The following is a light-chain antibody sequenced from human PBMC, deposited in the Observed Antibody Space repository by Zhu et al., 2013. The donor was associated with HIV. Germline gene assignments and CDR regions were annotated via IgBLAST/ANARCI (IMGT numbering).Light chain of an antibody. V-gene: IGLV3-1*01. CDR2: QDD. J-gene: IGLJ2*01. CDR1: TLLHSDGYN. Sequence: VMTQSPLSLPVTPGEPASISCRSSQTLLHSDGYNYLDWYLQKPGQSPVLVIYQDDKRPSGIPERFSGSNSGNTATLTISGTQPMDEADYYCQAWDSSTVVFGGGTKADRP. CDR3: QAWDSSTVV.